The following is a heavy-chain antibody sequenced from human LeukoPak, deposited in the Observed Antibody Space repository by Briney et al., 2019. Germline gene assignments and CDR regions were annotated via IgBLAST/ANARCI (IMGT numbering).Heavy chain of an antibody. CDR3: ARRLYGRQRYWFDP. D-gene: IGHD2-8*01. J-gene: IGHJ5*02. V-gene: IGHV1-69*05. CDR2: IIPIFGTA. Sequence: SVKVSCKASGGTFSSYAISWVRQAPGQGLEWMGGIIPIFGTANYAQKFQGRVTMTRNTSISTAYMELSSLRSEDTAVYYCARRLYGRQRYWFDPWGQGTLVTVSS. CDR1: GGTFSSYA.